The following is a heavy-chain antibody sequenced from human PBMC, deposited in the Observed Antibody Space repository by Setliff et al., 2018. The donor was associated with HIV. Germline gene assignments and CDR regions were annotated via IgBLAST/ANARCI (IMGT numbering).Heavy chain of an antibody. CDR1: GDSISSGYY. V-gene: IGHV4-38-2*02. CDR2: IFHTGST. J-gene: IGHJ4*02. Sequence: SETLSLTCTVSGDSISSGYYWGWIRQPPGKGLEWIGEIFHTGSTNYNPSLKSRVTISVDTSKNHFSLNVSSLTAADTALYFCARLMPNWDYFDYWGQGTQVTVSS. D-gene: IGHD2-2*01. CDR3: ARLMPNWDYFDY.